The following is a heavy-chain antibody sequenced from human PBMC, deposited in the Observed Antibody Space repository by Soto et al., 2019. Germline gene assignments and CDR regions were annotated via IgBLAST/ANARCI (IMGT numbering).Heavy chain of an antibody. CDR3: AKNRNTGVAGTSCWFGP. Sequence: PGGSLRLSCAASGFTFSNYDMSWVRQAPGKGLEWVSAISVSGDTTYYADSVKGRFTISRDNSKNTLYLQMNTLRAEDTAVYYCAKNRNTGVAGTSCWFGPWGQGTLVTVPQ. D-gene: IGHD6-19*01. CDR2: ISVSGDTT. CDR1: GFTFSNYD. J-gene: IGHJ5*02. V-gene: IGHV3-23*01.